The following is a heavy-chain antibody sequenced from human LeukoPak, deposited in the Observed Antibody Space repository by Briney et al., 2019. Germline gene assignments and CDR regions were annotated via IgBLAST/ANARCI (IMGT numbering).Heavy chain of an antibody. D-gene: IGHD2-15*01. Sequence: GGSLRPSCAASGFTFSSYAMSWVRQAPGKGLEWVSAISGSGGSTYYADSVKGRFTISRDNAKNSLYLQMNSLRAEDTAVYYCAKVVVAATDWGQGTLVTVSS. CDR2: ISGSGGST. CDR3: AKVVVAATD. CDR1: GFTFSSYA. V-gene: IGHV3-23*01. J-gene: IGHJ4*02.